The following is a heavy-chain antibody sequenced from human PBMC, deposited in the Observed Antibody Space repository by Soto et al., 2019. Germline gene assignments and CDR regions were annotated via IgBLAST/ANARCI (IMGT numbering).Heavy chain of an antibody. CDR1: GGSFSGYY. D-gene: IGHD2-2*02. Sequence: SETLSLTCAVYGGSFSGYYWSWIRQPPGKGLEWIGEINHSGSTNYNPSLKSRVTISVDKSKNQFSLKLSSVTAADTAVYYCARDLGYCSSTSCHTYYYYGMDVWGQGTTVTVSS. V-gene: IGHV4-34*01. CDR2: INHSGST. J-gene: IGHJ6*02. CDR3: ARDLGYCSSTSCHTYYYYGMDV.